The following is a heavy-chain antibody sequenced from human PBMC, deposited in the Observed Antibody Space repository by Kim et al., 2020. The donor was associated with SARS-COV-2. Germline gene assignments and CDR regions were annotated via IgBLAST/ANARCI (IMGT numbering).Heavy chain of an antibody. V-gene: IGHV4-39*07. CDR3: AREELGDYFDY. CDR2: IYYSGST. CDR1: GGSISSSSYY. Sequence: SETLSLTCTVSGGSISSSSYYWGWIRQPPGKGLEWIGSIYYSGSTYYNPSLKSRVTISVDTSKNQFSLKLSSVTAADTAVYYCAREELGDYFDYWGQGTLVTVSS. D-gene: IGHD3-10*01. J-gene: IGHJ4*02.